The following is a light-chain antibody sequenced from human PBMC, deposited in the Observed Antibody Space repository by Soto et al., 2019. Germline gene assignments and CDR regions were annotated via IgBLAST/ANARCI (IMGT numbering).Light chain of an antibody. CDR1: KLGDKY. J-gene: IGLJ1*01. CDR2: QDS. Sequence: SYELTQPPSVSVSPGQTASITCSGDKLGDKYACWYQQKPGQSPVLVIYQDSKRPSGIPERFSGSNSGNTATLTISGTQAMDEADYYCPAWDSSNPYVFGTGTKLTVL. CDR3: PAWDSSNPYV. V-gene: IGLV3-1*01.